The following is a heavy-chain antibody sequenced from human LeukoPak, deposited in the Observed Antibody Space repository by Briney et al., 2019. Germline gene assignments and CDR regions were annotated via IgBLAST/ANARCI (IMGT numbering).Heavy chain of an antibody. CDR1: GFTCSDYY. D-gene: IGHD2-8*02. Sequence: GGSLRLSCAASGFTCSDYYMSWIRQAPGKGLEWVSYIRSSGSTIYYADSVEGRFTISRDNAKNSLYLQMNSLRAEDTAVYYCAREADVLYASFDYWGQGTLVTVSS. CDR2: IRSSGSTI. CDR3: AREADVLYASFDY. V-gene: IGHV3-11*01. J-gene: IGHJ4*02.